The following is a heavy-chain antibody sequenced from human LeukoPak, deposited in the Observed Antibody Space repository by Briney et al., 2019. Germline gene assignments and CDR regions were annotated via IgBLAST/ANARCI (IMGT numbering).Heavy chain of an antibody. CDR2: INHSGST. Sequence: PSETLSLTCAVYGGXFSGYYCSWIRQPPGKGLEWIGEINHSGSTNYNPSLKSRVTISVDTSKNQFSLKLSSVTAADTAVYYCASGYFAADYWGQGTLVTVSS. CDR1: GGXFSGYY. V-gene: IGHV4-34*01. D-gene: IGHD3-9*01. J-gene: IGHJ4*02. CDR3: ASGYFAADY.